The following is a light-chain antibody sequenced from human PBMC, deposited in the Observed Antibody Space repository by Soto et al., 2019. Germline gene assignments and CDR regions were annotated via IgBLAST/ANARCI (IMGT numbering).Light chain of an antibody. V-gene: IGKV1-39*01. CDR2: AAS. Sequence: DIQMTQSPSSLSAAVGDRVTITCRASQSISSCLNWFQQKPGKAPKLLIYAASTLQSGVPSRFSGSGSGTDLTLTISSLQAEDFATYYCQQSYSTPYIFGQGTKLEIK. CDR3: QQSYSTPYI. CDR1: QSISSC. J-gene: IGKJ2*01.